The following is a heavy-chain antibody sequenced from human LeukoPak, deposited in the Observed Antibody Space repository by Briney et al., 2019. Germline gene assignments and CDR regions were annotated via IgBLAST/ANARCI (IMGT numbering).Heavy chain of an antibody. D-gene: IGHD6-13*01. CDR3: ARVAEAAAFDS. V-gene: IGHV3-21*06. CDR1: DGSISSSS. Sequence: ETLPLTCTVSDGSISSSSYYWGWIRQAPGKGLEWVSSISRNSRYIYYADSMRGRFTISRDNAKNSLYLQMNSLKPEDTAVYYCARVAEAAAFDSWGQGTLVTVSS. J-gene: IGHJ4*02. CDR2: ISRNSRYI.